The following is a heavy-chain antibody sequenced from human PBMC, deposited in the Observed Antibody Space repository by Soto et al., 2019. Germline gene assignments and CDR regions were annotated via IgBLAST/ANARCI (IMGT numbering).Heavy chain of an antibody. D-gene: IGHD4-17*01. V-gene: IGHV1-2*04. CDR3: ARVIGDYPPRGMDV. CDR1: GYTFIDYY. CDR2: INPRTGGT. J-gene: IGHJ6*02. Sequence: QVQLVQSGAEVRKPGASVKVSCKASGYTFIDYYIYWVRQAPGQELEWMGWINPRTGGTNFAQKFEAWVTMTRDTSITTAYMELTTLRSNDPAVYYCARVIGDYPPRGMDVWGQGTTVTVSS.